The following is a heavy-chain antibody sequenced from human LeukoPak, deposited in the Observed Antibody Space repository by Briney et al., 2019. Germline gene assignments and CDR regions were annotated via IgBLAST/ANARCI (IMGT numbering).Heavy chain of an antibody. V-gene: IGHV3-23*01. J-gene: IGHJ3*02. D-gene: IGHD6-19*01. CDR1: GFVFSSQD. Sequence: PGGSLRLSCAASGFVFSSQDMGWVRQAPGKGLEWVSAISGGGSRTYYADSVKGRFTISRDNSKNTLYLQMHSLRAEDTAVYYCASPSSGQSFDIWGQGTMVTVSS. CDR2: ISGGGSRT. CDR3: ASPSSGQSFDI.